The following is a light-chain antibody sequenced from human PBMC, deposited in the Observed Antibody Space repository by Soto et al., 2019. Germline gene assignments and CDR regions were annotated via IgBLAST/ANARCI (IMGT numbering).Light chain of an antibody. V-gene: IGLV7-46*01. Sequence: QAVVTQEPSVTVSPGGTVTLTCGSSTGAVTSGHFPYWFQQKPGQAPRTLIYEASNKYSWTPARFSGSLLGGKAALTLSGAQPEDEADYYCLLSYNDDRVSGGGTKLTVL. CDR2: EAS. CDR3: LLSYNDDRV. CDR1: TGAVTSGHF. J-gene: IGLJ2*01.